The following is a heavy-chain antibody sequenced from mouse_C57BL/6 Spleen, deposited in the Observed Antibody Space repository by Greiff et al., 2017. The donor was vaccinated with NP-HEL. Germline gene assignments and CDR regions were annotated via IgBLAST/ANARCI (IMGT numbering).Heavy chain of an antibody. J-gene: IGHJ2*01. CDR3: AREAYNSNYLYYFDY. V-gene: IGHV1-61*01. D-gene: IGHD2-5*01. Sequence: QVQLQQPGAELVRPGSSVKLSCKASGYTFTSYWMDWVKQRPGQGLEWIGNIYPSDSETHYNQKFKVKATLTVDKSSSTAYMQLSRLTSEDSAVYYCAREAYNSNYLYYFDYWGEGTTLTVSS. CDR2: IYPSDSET. CDR1: GYTFTSYW.